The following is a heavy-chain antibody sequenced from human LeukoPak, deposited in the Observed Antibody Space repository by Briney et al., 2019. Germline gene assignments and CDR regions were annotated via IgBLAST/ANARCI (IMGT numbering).Heavy chain of an antibody. J-gene: IGHJ3*02. D-gene: IGHD6-13*01. CDR2: IYYSGST. CDR1: GVSVSSGSYY. V-gene: IGHV4-61*01. Sequence: SETLSRTSTVSGVSVSSGSYYWSWIRQPPGKGLEFIGYIYYSGSTTYNPSLKNRVTISVDTSKNQFSLMLSSVTAADTAVYYCAGDRPGSMVSSWCPKYDAFYIWGQGTMVTVSS. CDR3: AGDRPGSMVSSWCPKYDAFYI.